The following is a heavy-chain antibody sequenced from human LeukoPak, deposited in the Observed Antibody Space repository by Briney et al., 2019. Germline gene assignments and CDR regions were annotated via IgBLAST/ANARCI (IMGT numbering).Heavy chain of an antibody. Sequence: SETLSLTCTVSGASISSFYWNWIRQPADKGLEWIGRIYTTGGSDYNPSLKSRVTMSLDTSTNQFSLKLMSVTAADTAVYYCARDRWRLGGEFDYWGQGTLISVSS. CDR1: GASISSFY. V-gene: IGHV4-4*07. CDR2: IYTTGGS. D-gene: IGHD3-16*01. CDR3: ARDRWRLGGEFDY. J-gene: IGHJ4*02.